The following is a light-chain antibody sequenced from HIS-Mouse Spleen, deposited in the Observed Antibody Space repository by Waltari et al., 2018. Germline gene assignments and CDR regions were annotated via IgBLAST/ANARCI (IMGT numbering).Light chain of an antibody. Sequence: QSALTQPASVSGSPGQSITISCTGTSSDVGSSNLVPWYQQHPGKAPNLMIYEGSKRPSGVSNRFSGSKSGNTASLTISGLQAEDEADYYCCSYAGSSTFEVFGGGTKLTVL. CDR3: CSYAGSSTFEV. CDR1: SSDVGSSNL. V-gene: IGLV2-23*03. CDR2: EGS. J-gene: IGLJ2*01.